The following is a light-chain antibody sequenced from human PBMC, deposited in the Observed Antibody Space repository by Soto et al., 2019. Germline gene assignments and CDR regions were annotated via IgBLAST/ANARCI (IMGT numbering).Light chain of an antibody. V-gene: IGKV1-39*01. CDR3: QKYNNWPPVT. CDR1: QSISSY. Sequence: IQMAHNRSSLCAAGGDVDPGGRRASQSISSYLNWYQQKPGKAPKLLIYAASSLQSGVPSRFSGSGSGTDFTLTISSLQPEAFATYYCQKYNNWPPVTFGQGTKVDIK. J-gene: IGKJ1*01. CDR2: AAS.